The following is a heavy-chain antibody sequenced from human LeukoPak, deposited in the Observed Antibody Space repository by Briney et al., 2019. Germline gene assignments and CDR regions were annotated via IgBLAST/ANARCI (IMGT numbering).Heavy chain of an antibody. J-gene: IGHJ3*02. V-gene: IGHV3-30*03. CDR1: GFTFSSYG. D-gene: IGHD3-3*01. Sequence: GGSLRLSCAASGFTFSSYGMHWVRQAPGKGLEWVAVISYDGSNKYYADSVKGRFTISRDNSKNTLYLQMNSLRAEDTAVYYCARDKRSIGVDAFDIWGQGTMVTVSS. CDR3: ARDKRSIGVDAFDI. CDR2: ISYDGSNK.